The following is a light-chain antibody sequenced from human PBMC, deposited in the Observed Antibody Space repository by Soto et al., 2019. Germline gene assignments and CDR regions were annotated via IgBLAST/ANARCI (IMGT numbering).Light chain of an antibody. V-gene: IGKV3-11*01. Sequence: EIVLTQSPATLCLSPGGSATLSYRFSQSVSSYLAWYQQKPGQAPRLLIYDASNRATGIPARFSGSGSGTDFTLTISSLEPEDFAVYYCQQRSNWPPITFGQGTRLEIK. CDR2: DAS. J-gene: IGKJ5*01. CDR3: QQRSNWPPIT. CDR1: QSVSSY.